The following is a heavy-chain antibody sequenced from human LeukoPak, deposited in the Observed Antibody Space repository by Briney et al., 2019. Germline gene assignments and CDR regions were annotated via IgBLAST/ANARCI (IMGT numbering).Heavy chain of an antibody. CDR2: IWYDGSNK. Sequence: GGSLRLSCAASGFTFSSYGMHWVRQAPGKGLEWVAVIWYDGSNKYYADSVKGRFTISRDNSKNTLYPQMNSLRAEDTAAYYCARDPNYYDSSGYSYYFDYWGQGTLVTVSS. CDR1: GFTFSSYG. D-gene: IGHD3-22*01. CDR3: ARDPNYYDSSGYSYYFDY. V-gene: IGHV3-33*01. J-gene: IGHJ4*02.